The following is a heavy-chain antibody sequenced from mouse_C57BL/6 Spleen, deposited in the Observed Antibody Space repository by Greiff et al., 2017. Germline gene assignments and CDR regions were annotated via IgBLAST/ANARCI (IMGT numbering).Heavy chain of an antibody. D-gene: IGHD2-1*01. CDR1: GYTFTDYY. CDR2: INPYNGGT. J-gene: IGHJ3*01. Sequence: VQLKQSGPVLVKPGASVKMSCKASGYTFTDYYMNWVKQSHGKSLEWIGVINPYNGGTSYNQKFKGKATLTVDKSSSTAYMELNSLTSEDSAVYYCARYGNSWLADWGQGTLVTVSA. CDR3: ARYGNSWLAD. V-gene: IGHV1-19*01.